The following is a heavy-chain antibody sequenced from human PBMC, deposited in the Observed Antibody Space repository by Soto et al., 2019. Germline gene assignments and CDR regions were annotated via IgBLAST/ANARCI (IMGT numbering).Heavy chain of an antibody. CDR3: ARDSRPNYYYYYGMDV. CDR1: GFTFSSYS. Sequence: GGSLRLSCAASGFTFSSYSMNWVRQAPGKGLEWVSSISSSSSYIYYADSLKGRFTISRDNAKNSLYLQMNSLRAEDTAVYYCARDSRPNYYYYYGMDVWGQGTTVTVSS. V-gene: IGHV3-21*01. J-gene: IGHJ6*02. D-gene: IGHD6-13*01. CDR2: ISSSSSYI.